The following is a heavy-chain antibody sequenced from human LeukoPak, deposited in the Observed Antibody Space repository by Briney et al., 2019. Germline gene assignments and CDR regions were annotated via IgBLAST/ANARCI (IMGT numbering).Heavy chain of an antibody. D-gene: IGHD3-9*01. CDR3: VYDILTRRSMDV. CDR2: INQSGST. CDR1: GYSISSGYY. V-gene: IGHV4-38-2*02. Sequence: PETLSPTRTVSGYSISSGYYWGWIRQPPGKGLGGFGSINQSGSTNSNPSLKSRVTITVDTSKNHFSLKLSSVTAADTAVYYCVYDILTRRSMDVWGKGTTVTVSS. J-gene: IGHJ6*03.